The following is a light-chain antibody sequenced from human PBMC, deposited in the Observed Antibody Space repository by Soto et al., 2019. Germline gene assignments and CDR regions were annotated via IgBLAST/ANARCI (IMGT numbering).Light chain of an antibody. CDR3: RQGAHWPPT. CDR1: QNLLYSDGHTY. V-gene: IGKV2-30*01. J-gene: IGKJ1*01. CDR2: KVS. Sequence: DVVMTQSPLSLPVTLGQPASISCRSSQNLLYSDGHTYLNWFQQRPGQSPRRLIYKVSNRDSGVPDRFSGSGSGADFTLKISRVEAEDVGVYYCRQGAHWPPTFGQGTKVEIK.